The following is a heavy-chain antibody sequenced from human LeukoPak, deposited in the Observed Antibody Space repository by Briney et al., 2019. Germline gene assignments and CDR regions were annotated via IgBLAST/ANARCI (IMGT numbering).Heavy chain of an antibody. CDR2: ISYDGSNK. CDR1: GFTFSSYG. CDR3: AKMHDISTGYFSFDY. J-gene: IGHJ4*02. D-gene: IGHD3-9*01. V-gene: IGHV3-30*18. Sequence: GGSLRLSCAASGFTFSSYGMHWVRQAPGKGLEWVAVISYDGSNKYYADSVKGRFTISRDNSKNTLYLQMNSLRAEDTAVYYCAKMHDISTGYFSFDYWGQGTLVTVSS.